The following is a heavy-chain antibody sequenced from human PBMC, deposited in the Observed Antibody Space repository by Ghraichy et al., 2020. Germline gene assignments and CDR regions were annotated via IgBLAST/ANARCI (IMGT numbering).Heavy chain of an antibody. V-gene: IGHV4-59*01. Sequence: SETLSLTCTVSGGSISSYYWSWIRQPPGKGLEWIGYIYYSGSTNYNPSLKSRVTISVDTSKNQFSLKLSSVTAADTAVYYCARERVLLWFGEPLGDAFDIWGQGTMVTVSS. J-gene: IGHJ3*02. CDR1: GGSISSYY. CDR3: ARERVLLWFGEPLGDAFDI. D-gene: IGHD3-10*01. CDR2: IYYSGST.